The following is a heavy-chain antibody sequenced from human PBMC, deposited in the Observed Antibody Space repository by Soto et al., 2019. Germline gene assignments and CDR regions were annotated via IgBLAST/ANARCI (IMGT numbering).Heavy chain of an antibody. CDR1: GFSLSTNGVG. CDR2: IYWNDDM. CDR3: AHRPSVTGTSDS. J-gene: IGHJ4*02. D-gene: IGHD6-19*01. Sequence: QITLKESGPTLVKPTQTLTLTCTFSGFSLSTNGVGVGWIRQPPGKALEWLALIYWNDDMRYSPSLKSRLTITKDTSKNQVVLTMTNVAPVDTATYYCAHRPSVTGTSDSWGQGSLVTVSS. V-gene: IGHV2-5*01.